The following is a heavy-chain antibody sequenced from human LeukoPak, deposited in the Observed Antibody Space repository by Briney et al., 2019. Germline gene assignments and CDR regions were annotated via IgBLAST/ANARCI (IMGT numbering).Heavy chain of an antibody. D-gene: IGHD3-10*01. CDR3: AGRTLWFGAYYVDV. J-gene: IGHJ6*03. V-gene: IGHV4-34*01. Sequence: PSETLSLTCAVYGGSFSGYYWSWLRQPPGKGLEWIGEINHSGSTNYNPSLKSRVTISVDTSKNQFSLKLSSVTAADTAVYYCAGRTLWFGAYYVDVWGKGTTVTISS. CDR2: INHSGST. CDR1: GGSFSGYY.